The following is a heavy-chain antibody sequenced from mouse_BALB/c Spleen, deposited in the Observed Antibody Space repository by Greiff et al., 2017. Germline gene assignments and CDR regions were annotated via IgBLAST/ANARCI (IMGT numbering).Heavy chain of an antibody. CDR2: ISSGGSYT. CDR1: GFTFSSYT. J-gene: IGHJ4*01. Sequence: EVQVVESGGGLVKPGGSLKLSCAASGFTFSSYTMSWVRQTPEKRLEWVATISSGGSYTYYPDSVKGRFTISRDNAKNTLYLQMSSLKSEDTAMYYCTGDYWGQGTSVTVSS. V-gene: IGHV5-6-4*01. CDR3: TGDY.